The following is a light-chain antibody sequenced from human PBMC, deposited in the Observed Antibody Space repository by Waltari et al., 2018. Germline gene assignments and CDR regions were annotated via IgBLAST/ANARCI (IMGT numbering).Light chain of an antibody. V-gene: IGLV2-14*01. CDR3: SSYTSSSTLV. CDR2: DVS. CDR1: TGDVGGSHY. J-gene: IGLJ2*01. Sequence: QSAPPHPASASGSPGQANTISCTGTTGDVGGSHYVSWYQQHPGKAPKPMIYDVSNRPSGVSNRFSGSKSGNTASLTISGLQAEDEADYYCSSYTSSSTLVFGGGTKLTVL.